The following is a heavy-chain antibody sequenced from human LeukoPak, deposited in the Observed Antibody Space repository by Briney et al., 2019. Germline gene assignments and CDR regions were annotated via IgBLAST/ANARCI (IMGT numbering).Heavy chain of an antibody. J-gene: IGHJ4*02. D-gene: IGHD2-2*01. CDR1: GYTFTSYG. V-gene: IGHV1-69*05. CDR2: IIPIFDTT. CDR3: ARGGDCTSTYCQVDY. Sequence: PVKVSCKASGYTFTSYGISWVRQAPGQGLEWMGGIIPIFDTTNYAQKFQGRVTITTGESTSTAYMDLNSLKSEDTAVYYCARGGDCTSTYCQVDYWGQGTLVTVSS.